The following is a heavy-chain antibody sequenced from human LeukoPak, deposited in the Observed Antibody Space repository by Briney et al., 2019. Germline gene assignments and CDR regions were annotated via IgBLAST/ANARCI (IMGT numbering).Heavy chain of an antibody. J-gene: IGHJ6*02. V-gene: IGHV1-8*01. CDR2: MNPNSGNT. CDR1: GYTFTSYD. D-gene: IGHD5-12*01. CDR3: AREEVDPAGMDV. Sequence: ASVKVSCKASGYTFTSYDINWVRQATGQGLEWMGWMNPNSGNTGYAQKFQGRVTMTRNTSISTAYMELSSLRSEDTAAYYCAREEVDPAGMDVWGQGTTVTVSS.